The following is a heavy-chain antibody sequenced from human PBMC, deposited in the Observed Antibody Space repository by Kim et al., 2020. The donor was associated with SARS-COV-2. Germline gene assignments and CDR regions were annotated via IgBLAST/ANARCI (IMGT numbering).Heavy chain of an antibody. CDR3: TTDLGYNWNVGFDP. D-gene: IGHD1-20*01. Sequence: AAPVKGRFTISRDDSKNTLYLQMISLKTEDTAVYYCTTDLGYNWNVGFDPWGQGTLVTVSS. J-gene: IGHJ5*02. V-gene: IGHV3-15*01.